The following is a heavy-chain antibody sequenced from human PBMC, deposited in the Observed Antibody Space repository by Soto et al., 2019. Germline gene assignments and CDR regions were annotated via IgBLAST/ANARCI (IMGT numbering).Heavy chain of an antibody. Sequence: GGSLRLSCAASGFTFSDHYMSWIRQAPGKGLECVSYITSSGSRIYYADSVKGRFTISRDNAKNSLYLQMSNLRAEDTALYYCARNRKYQLQEIDSWGQGALVTVSS. V-gene: IGHV3-11*01. J-gene: IGHJ4*02. CDR1: GFTFSDHY. D-gene: IGHD2-2*01. CDR2: ITSSGSRI. CDR3: ARNRKYQLQEIDS.